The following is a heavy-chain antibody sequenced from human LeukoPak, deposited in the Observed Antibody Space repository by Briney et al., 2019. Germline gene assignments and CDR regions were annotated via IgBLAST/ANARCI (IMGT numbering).Heavy chain of an antibody. CDR2: INHSGST. CDR1: GGSFSGYY. CDR3: ARAVSGSSTRDNWCYP. D-gene: IGHD2-2*01. Sequence: SETLSLTCAVYGGSFSGYYWSWIRQPPGKGLEWIGEINHSGSTNYNPSLKSRVTISVDTSKNQFSLKLSSVTAADTAVYYCARAVSGSSTRDNWCYPWGQGTLVTVSS. J-gene: IGHJ5*02. V-gene: IGHV4-34*01.